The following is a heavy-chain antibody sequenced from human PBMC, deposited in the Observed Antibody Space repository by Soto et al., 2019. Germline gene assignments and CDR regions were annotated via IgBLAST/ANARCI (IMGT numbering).Heavy chain of an antibody. CDR2: ISGSGGST. D-gene: IGHD3-10*01. Sequence: PGGSLRLSRAASGFTFSSYAMSWVRQAPGNGLEWVSAISGSGGSTYYADSVKGRFTISRDNSKNTLYLQMNSLRAEDTAVYYCAKDPPLSLTMVRGTQGARFDPWGQGTLVTVSS. CDR3: AKDPPLSLTMVRGTQGARFDP. V-gene: IGHV3-23*01. CDR1: GFTFSSYA. J-gene: IGHJ5*02.